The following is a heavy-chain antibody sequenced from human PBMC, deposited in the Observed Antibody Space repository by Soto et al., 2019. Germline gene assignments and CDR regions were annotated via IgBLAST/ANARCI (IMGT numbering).Heavy chain of an antibody. D-gene: IGHD1-1*01. Sequence: ETLSLTCAVYGGSFSGYYWSWIRQPPGKGLEWIGEINHSGSTNYNPSLKSRVTISVDTSKNQFSLKLSSVTAADTAVYYCARSAGLATYYFDYWGQGTLVTVSS. V-gene: IGHV4-34*01. J-gene: IGHJ4*02. CDR2: INHSGST. CDR1: GGSFSGYY. CDR3: ARSAGLATYYFDY.